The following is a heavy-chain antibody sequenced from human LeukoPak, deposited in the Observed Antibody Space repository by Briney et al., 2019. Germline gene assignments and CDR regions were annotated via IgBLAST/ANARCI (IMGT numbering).Heavy chain of an antibody. D-gene: IGHD3-3*01. J-gene: IGHJ6*03. CDR3: TRDRGTWRDYDFWSGYLWSDHYYMDV. Sequence: GGSLRLSCTASGFTFGDYAMSWFRQAPGKGLEWVGFIRSKAYGGTTEYAASVKGRFTISRDDSKSIAYLQMNSLKTEDTAVYYCTRDRGTWRDYDFWSGYLWSDHYYMDVWGKGTTVTVTS. CDR2: IRSKAYGGTT. CDR1: GFTFGDYA. V-gene: IGHV3-49*03.